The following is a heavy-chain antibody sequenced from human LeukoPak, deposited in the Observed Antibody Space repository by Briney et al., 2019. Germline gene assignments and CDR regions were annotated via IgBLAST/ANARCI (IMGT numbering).Heavy chain of an antibody. CDR3: AKGKVNHLGGLDY. CDR2: VSEASDGT. J-gene: IGHJ4*02. D-gene: IGHD1-14*01. CDR1: GFSFSSYA. Sequence: PGGSLRLSCAVSGFSFSSYAMSWVRQAPGKGLEWVSTVSEASDGTYYADSVKGRFIISRDNSKNTFYLQMDSLRADDTAMYYCAKGKVNHLGGLDYWGQGTLVTVSS. V-gene: IGHV3-23*01.